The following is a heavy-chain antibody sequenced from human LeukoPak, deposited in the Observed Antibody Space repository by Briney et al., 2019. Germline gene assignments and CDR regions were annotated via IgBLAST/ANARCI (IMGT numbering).Heavy chain of an antibody. V-gene: IGHV6-1*01. J-gene: IGHJ3*02. CDR2: TYYRSKWFN. D-gene: IGHD5-24*01. Sequence: SQTLSLTCAISGDSVSNNIAAWSWVRQSPSKGLEWLGRTYYRSKWFNDFAAFVKSRITINADTSKNEFSLQLNSVTPEDTAVYYCAAAGGRDAYNYDAFHIWGQGTVVTVSS. CDR3: AAAGGRDAYNYDAFHI. CDR1: GDSVSNNIAA.